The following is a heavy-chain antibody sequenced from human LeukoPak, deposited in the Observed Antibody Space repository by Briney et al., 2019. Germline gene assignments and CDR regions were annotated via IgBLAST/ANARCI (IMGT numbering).Heavy chain of an antibody. CDR2: ISIFSSTT. J-gene: IGHJ4*02. CDR1: GFTFSSYH. V-gene: IGHV3-48*01. Sequence: PGGSLRLSCAASGFTFSSYHMNWVRQAPGKGLEWVSYISIFSSTTYYADSVKGRFTISRDDAKNSLYLQMNSLRVEDTAVYYCARTHERDLDYWGQGTLVTVSS. CDR3: ARTHERDLDY.